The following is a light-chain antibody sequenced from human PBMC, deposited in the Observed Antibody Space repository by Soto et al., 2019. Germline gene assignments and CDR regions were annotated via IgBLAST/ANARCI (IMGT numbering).Light chain of an antibody. Sequence: QSVLTQPPSASGTPGQRVTISCSGSSSNLGSNTVNWYQQLPGTAPKLLIYSNNQRPSGVPDRFSGSKSGTSASLDISGLQSEDEADYYCAAWDDRLNGYVFGTGTKLTVL. V-gene: IGLV1-44*01. CDR1: SSNLGSNT. CDR2: SNN. CDR3: AAWDDRLNGYV. J-gene: IGLJ1*01.